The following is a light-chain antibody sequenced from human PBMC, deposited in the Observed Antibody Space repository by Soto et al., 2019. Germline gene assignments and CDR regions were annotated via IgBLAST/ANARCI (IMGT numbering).Light chain of an antibody. CDR2: DTS. J-gene: IGKJ4*01. V-gene: IGKV3-15*01. Sequence: EVVQRQSPATISVSPVKCDPLFYGASQGIGDTLAWYQHKPGQTPRLLIYDTSTRATGVPTRFSGSRSGAEFTLTINSLQSEDFAVYYCQPYNNCPLTFGGGTKVDI. CDR1: QGIGDT. CDR3: QPYNNCPLT.